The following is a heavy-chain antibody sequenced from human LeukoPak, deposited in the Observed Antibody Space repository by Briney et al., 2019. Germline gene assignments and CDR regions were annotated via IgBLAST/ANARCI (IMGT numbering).Heavy chain of an antibody. J-gene: IGHJ6*02. CDR3: ARWRIVAPLRYYYYGMDV. CDR1: GYTFTSYD. D-gene: IGHD2-15*01. V-gene: IGHV1-8*01. Sequence: ASVKVSCKASGYTFTSYDINWVRQATGQGLEWMGWMNPNSGNTGYAQKFQGRVTMTRNTPISTAYMELSSLRSEDTAVYYCARWRIVAPLRYYYYGMDVWGQGTTVTVSS. CDR2: MNPNSGNT.